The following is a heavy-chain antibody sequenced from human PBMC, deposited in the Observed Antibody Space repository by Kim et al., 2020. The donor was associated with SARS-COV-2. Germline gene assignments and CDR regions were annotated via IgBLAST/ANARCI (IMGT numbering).Heavy chain of an antibody. CDR2: IIPILGIA. J-gene: IGHJ5*02. CDR3: ARAKVVRGISEDPHGFDP. D-gene: IGHD3-10*01. CDR1: GGTFSSYA. V-gene: IGHV1-69*04. Sequence: SVKVSCKASGGTFSSYAISWVRQAPGQGLEWMGRIIPILGIANYAQKFQGRVTITADKSTSTAYMELRSLRSEDTAEYYCARAKVVRGISEDPHGFDPWGQGTLVTVSS.